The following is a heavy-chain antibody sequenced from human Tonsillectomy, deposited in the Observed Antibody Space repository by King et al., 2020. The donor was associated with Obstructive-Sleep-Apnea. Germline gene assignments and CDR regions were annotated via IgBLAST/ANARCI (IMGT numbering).Heavy chain of an antibody. Sequence: VQLVESGGGLVQPGRSLRLSCAASGFTFDDYAMHWVRQAPGKGLEWVSGISWNSGSIGYADSVKGRFTISRDNAKNSLYLQMNSLRAEDTALYYCAKDREYYGSGSYPHFYYWGQGTLVTVSS. CDR3: AKDREYYGSGSYPHFYY. CDR1: GFTFDDYA. J-gene: IGHJ4*02. CDR2: ISWNSGSI. V-gene: IGHV3-9*01. D-gene: IGHD3-10*01.